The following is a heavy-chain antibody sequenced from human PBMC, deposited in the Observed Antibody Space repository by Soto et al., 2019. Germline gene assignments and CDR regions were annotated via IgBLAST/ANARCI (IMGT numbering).Heavy chain of an antibody. J-gene: IGHJ6*02. Sequence: QVQLVQSGAEVKKPGSSVKVSCKTSGGTFSTSAISWVRQAPGQGLEWVGGIMPVFPTPDYAQNFQGIVTITADDSTTTAYLELTSLRADDTAVYYCARAKDRLQLGGNYYYILDVWGQGTAITVSS. CDR2: IMPVFPTP. CDR1: GGTFSTSA. V-gene: IGHV1-69*12. D-gene: IGHD1-1*01. CDR3: ARAKDRLQLGGNYYYILDV.